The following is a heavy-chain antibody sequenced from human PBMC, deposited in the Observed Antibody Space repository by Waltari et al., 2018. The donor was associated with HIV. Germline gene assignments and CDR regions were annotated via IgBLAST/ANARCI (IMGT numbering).Heavy chain of an antibody. Sequence: GHYIHWLRQAAGQGLEWMGWINPDTGGTKYAESFQGRVTMTRDTSINTAYMELSRLRSDDTAVFYCARDTHWLAYLFDSWGQGTLITVSS. CDR3: ARDTHWLAYLFDS. CDR2: INPDTGGT. V-gene: IGHV1-2*02. D-gene: IGHD6-19*01. J-gene: IGHJ4*02. CDR1: GHY.